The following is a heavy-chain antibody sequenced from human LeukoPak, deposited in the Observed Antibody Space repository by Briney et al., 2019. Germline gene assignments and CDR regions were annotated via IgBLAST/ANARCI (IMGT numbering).Heavy chain of an antibody. CDR1: GXXISSSSYX. V-gene: IGHV4-39*01. CDR2: IYYSGST. J-gene: IGHJ4*02. Sequence: SETLSXXCTXSGXXISSSSYXWGWIRQPPGKGLXWIGSIYYSGSTYYNPSLKSRVTISVDTSKNQFSLKLSSVTAADTAVYYCARRRFGELLLDYWGQGTLVTVSS. CDR3: ARRRFGELLLDY. D-gene: IGHD3-10*01.